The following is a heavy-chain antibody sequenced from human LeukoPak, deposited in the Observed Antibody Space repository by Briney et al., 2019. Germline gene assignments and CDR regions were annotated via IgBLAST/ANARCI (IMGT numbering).Heavy chain of an antibody. D-gene: IGHD3-16*02. J-gene: IGHJ4*02. V-gene: IGHV4-39*01. CDR1: GGSISSSDYY. CDR2: ISYSGST. CDR3: ARQRITFGGVISIFDS. Sequence: SETLSLTCTVSGGSISSSDYYWGWIRPPPGKGLEWIGSISYSGSTYYNPSLKSRITISVDTSKNQFSLRVSSLTAADTAVYYCARQRITFGGVISIFDSWGQGTLVTVSS.